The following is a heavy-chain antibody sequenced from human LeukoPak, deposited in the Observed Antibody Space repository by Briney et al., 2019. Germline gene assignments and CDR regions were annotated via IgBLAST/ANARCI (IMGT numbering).Heavy chain of an antibody. V-gene: IGHV3-7*01. CDR1: GFRFSGYW. D-gene: IGHD6-13*01. CDR3: AREWQGGIAAAGTRIEGDY. Sequence: GGSLRLSCAVSGFRFSGYWMTWVRQAPGKGLEWVAKIKQDGSEKNYVDSVKGRFTISRDNAENSLFLQMNSLRVEDTAVYYCAREWQGGIAAAGTRIEGDYWGQGTLVAVSS. J-gene: IGHJ4*02. CDR2: IKQDGSEK.